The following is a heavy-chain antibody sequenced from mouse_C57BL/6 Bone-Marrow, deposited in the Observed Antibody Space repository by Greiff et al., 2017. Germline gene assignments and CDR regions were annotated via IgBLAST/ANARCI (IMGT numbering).Heavy chain of an antibody. V-gene: IGHV5-12*01. CDR1: GFTFSDYY. Sequence: EVMLVESGGGLVQPGGSLKLSCAASGFTFSDYYMYWVRQTPEKRLEWVAYISNGGGSTYYPDTVKGRFTISRYNSKNTLYLQMSHLKSESTAMYYCARHTRDINHGGFAYWGQGTLVTVSA. CDR3: ARHTRDINHGGFAY. D-gene: IGHD1-1*01. CDR2: ISNGGGST. J-gene: IGHJ3*01.